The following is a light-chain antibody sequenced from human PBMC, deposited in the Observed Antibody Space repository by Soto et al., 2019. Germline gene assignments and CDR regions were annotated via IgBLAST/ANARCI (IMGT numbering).Light chain of an antibody. CDR3: QQYNSYSPRT. CDR1: QSISSY. Sequence: DIQMTQSPSTLSASVGDRVTITCRASQSISSYLNWYQQKPGKAPKLLIYAASSLQSGVPSRFSGSGSGTDFTLTISSLQPEDFATYYCQQYNSYSPRTFGQGTKVDNK. J-gene: IGKJ1*01. CDR2: AAS. V-gene: IGKV1-39*01.